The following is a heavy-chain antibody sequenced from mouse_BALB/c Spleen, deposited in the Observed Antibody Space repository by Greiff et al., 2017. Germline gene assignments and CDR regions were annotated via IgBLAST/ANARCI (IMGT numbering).Heavy chain of an antibody. CDR3: ARERGTEYFDY. J-gene: IGHJ2*01. CDR2: ISSGGSYT. D-gene: IGHD3-3*01. V-gene: IGHV5-6*01. CDR1: GFTFSSYG. Sequence: EVKVVESGGDLVKPGGSLKLSCAASGFTFSSYGMSWVRQTPDKRLEWVATISSGGSYTYYPDSVKGRFTISRDNAKNTLYLQMSSLKSEDTAMYDCARERGTEYFDYWGQGTTLTVSS.